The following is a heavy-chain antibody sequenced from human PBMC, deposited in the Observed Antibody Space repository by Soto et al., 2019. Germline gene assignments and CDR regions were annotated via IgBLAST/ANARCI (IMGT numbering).Heavy chain of an antibody. CDR3: TRGGRSTSYYWEF. D-gene: IGHD3-10*01. CDR1: GLSFSDYS. CDR2: ISRGGGDT. J-gene: IGHJ4*02. Sequence: VQLVESGGGLVKPGGSLRLSCAASGLSFSDYSMTWIRQAPGKGPEWVARISRGGGDTEYGDTVKGRFTISTDNTKNSLYIQMASMRAEDTAVYSCTRGGRSTSYYWEFWGQGTLVTVSS. V-gene: IGHV3-11*06.